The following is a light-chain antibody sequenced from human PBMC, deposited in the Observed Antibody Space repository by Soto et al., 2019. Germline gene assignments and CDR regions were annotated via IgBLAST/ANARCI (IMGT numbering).Light chain of an antibody. J-gene: IGKJ1*01. CDR2: EAS. Sequence: IQMTQSPSTLSASVGDRVTITCRASQSISSWLAWYQQRPGKAPKLLIYEASIFESGVPSRFSGSGSGTEFTLTISSLQPDDFATYYCQHYKMYSPWTFGQGTKV. CDR3: QHYKMYSPWT. V-gene: IGKV1-5*03. CDR1: QSISSW.